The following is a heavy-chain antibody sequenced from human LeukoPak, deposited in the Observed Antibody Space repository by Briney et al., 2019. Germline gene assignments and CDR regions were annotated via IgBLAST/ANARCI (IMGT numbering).Heavy chain of an antibody. CDR1: GFTFSSYA. V-gene: IGHV3-30*04. D-gene: IGHD3-3*01. CDR3: AAIYYDFWSGYRKNFDY. J-gene: IGHJ4*02. Sequence: GRSLRLSCAASGFTFSSYAMHWVRQAPGKGLEWVAVISYDGSNKYYADSVKGRFTISRDNSKNTLYLQMNSLRAEDTAVYYCAAIYYDFWSGYRKNFDYWGQGTLVTVSS. CDR2: ISYDGSNK.